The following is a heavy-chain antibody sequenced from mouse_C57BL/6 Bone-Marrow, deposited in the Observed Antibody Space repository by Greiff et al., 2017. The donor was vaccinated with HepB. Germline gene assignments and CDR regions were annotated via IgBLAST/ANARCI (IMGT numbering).Heavy chain of an antibody. CDR3: ASLLWGFAY. V-gene: IGHV7-3*01. Sequence: EVQVVESGGGLVQPGGSLSLSCAASGFTFTDYYMSWVRQPPGKALEWLGFIRNKANGYTTEYSASVKGRFTISRDNSQSILYLQMNALRAEDSATYYCASLLWGFAYWGQGTLVTVSA. CDR1: GFTFTDYY. J-gene: IGHJ3*01. D-gene: IGHD2-10*01. CDR2: IRNKANGYTT.